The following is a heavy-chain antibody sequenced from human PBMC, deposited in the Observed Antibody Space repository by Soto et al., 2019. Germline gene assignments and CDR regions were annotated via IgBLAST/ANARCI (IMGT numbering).Heavy chain of an antibody. CDR3: ARDQREYYYDSSGDYYYYGMDV. CDR1: GGSISSGDYY. D-gene: IGHD3-22*01. Sequence: SETLSLTCTVSGGSISSGDYYWSRIRQPPGKGLEWIGYIYYSGSTYYNPSLKSRVTISVDTSKNQFSLKLSSVTAADTAVYYCARDQREYYYDSSGDYYYYGMDVWGQGTTVTVSS. CDR2: IYYSGST. V-gene: IGHV4-30-4*01. J-gene: IGHJ6*02.